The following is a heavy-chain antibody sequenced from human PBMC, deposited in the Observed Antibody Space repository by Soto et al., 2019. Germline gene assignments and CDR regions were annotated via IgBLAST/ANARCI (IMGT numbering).Heavy chain of an antibody. CDR3: EKANIVLMVYAIPTDFDY. CDR1: GFTFSSYG. J-gene: IGHJ4*02. Sequence: QVQLVESGGGVVQPGRSLRLSCAASGFTFSSYGMHWVRQAPGKGLEWVAVISYDGSNKYYADFVKGRFTISSDNSKNTLYLQINRLSTETTDVYYCEKANIVLMVYAIPTDFDYWGQGTMVTVSS. V-gene: IGHV3-30*18. CDR2: ISYDGSNK. D-gene: IGHD2-8*01.